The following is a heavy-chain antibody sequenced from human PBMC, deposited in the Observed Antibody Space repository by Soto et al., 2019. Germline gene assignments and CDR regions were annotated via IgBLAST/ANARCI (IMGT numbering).Heavy chain of an antibody. J-gene: IGHJ3*02. Sequence: NPSETLSLTCTVSGGSISSSGSFWGWIRQPPGKGLEWIGNIYYSGSTYYNPSLKSRVSISVDTSKTQFSLRLSSVTAADTAVYYCARASVDCSGGSCYSFHAFDMWGQGTMVTVSS. CDR3: ARASVDCSGGSCYSFHAFDM. CDR1: GGSISSSGSF. V-gene: IGHV4-39*01. CDR2: IYYSGST. D-gene: IGHD2-15*01.